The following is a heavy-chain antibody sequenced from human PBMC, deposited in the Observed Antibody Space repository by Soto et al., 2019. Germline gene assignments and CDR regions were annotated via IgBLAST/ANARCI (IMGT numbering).Heavy chain of an antibody. CDR2: IYYSGST. CDR3: ARGRVPDDY. J-gene: IGHJ4*02. Sequence: ASETLSLTCTVSGGSISSYYWSWIRQPPGKGLEWIGCIYYSGSTNYNPSLKSRVTISVDTSKNQFSLKLSSVTAADTAVHYCARGRVPDDYWGQGTLVTVSS. V-gene: IGHV4-59*01. CDR1: GGSISSYY. D-gene: IGHD2-2*01.